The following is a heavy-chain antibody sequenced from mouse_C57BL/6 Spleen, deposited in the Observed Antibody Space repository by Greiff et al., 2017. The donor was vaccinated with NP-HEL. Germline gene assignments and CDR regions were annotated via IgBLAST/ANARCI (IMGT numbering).Heavy chain of an antibody. Sequence: VQLQQSGPELVKPGASVKISCKASGYAFSSSWMNWVKQRPGKGLEWIGRIYPGDGDTNYNGKFKGKATLTADKSSSTAYMQLSSLTSEDSAVYFCVRGYDYDGFADWGQGTLVTVSA. CDR1: GYAFSSSW. V-gene: IGHV1-82*01. D-gene: IGHD2-4*01. J-gene: IGHJ3*01. CDR3: VRGYDYDGFAD. CDR2: IYPGDGDT.